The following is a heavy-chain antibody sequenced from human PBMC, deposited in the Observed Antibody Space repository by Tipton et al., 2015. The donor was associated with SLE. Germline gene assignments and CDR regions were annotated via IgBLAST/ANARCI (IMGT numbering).Heavy chain of an antibody. CDR3: ARCAPGDYYYYYYMDV. Sequence: TLSLTCTVSGGSFSNYYWNWIRQPPGKGLEWIGNIYYTGRTDYNPSRKSRVTISEDMSKNQLSLNLTSVTAADTAVYYCARCAPGDYYYYYYMDVWGKGTTVTVSS. CDR2: IYYTGRT. D-gene: IGHD4/OR15-4a*01. J-gene: IGHJ6*03. V-gene: IGHV4-59*07. CDR1: GGSFSNYY.